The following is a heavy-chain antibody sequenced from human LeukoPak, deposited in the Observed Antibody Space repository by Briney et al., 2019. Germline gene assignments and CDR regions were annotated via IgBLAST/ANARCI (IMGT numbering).Heavy chain of an antibody. J-gene: IGHJ4*02. V-gene: IGHV3-30*18. Sequence: GRSLRLSCAASGFTFSDYGMHWVRQAPGKGLEWVAVISYDGSNKYYSDSVKGRFTISRDNPKNTLSLQMNSLRAEDTAVYYCAKYPYDSSGYYETRYFDYWGQGTLVTVSS. CDR3: AKYPYDSSGYYETRYFDY. CDR1: GFTFSDYG. D-gene: IGHD3-22*01. CDR2: ISYDGSNK.